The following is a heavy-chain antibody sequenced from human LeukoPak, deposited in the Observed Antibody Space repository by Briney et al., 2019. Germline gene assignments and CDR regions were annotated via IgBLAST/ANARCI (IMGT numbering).Heavy chain of an antibody. CDR2: ISYDGSNK. J-gene: IGHJ4*02. CDR3: ARAVSSGAFSLDY. CDR1: GFTFSSYA. V-gene: IGHV3-30-3*01. Sequence: GGSLRLSCAASGFTFSSYAMHWVRQAPGKGLEWVAVISYDGSNKYYADSVKGRFTISRENSKNTLYLQMNSLRAEDTAVYYCARAVSSGAFSLDYWGQGTLVTVSS. D-gene: IGHD6-19*01.